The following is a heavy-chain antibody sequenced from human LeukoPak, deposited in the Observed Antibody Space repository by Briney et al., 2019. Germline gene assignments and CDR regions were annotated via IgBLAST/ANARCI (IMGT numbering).Heavy chain of an antibody. D-gene: IGHD6-13*01. Sequence: GGSLRLSCAASGFTFSSYWMHWVRQAPGKGLEWVAALKEDGSRQYYVDSVTGRFTISRDNVKNSLYLQMSSLRVEDTAVYFCARDLSSRDGYWGQGTVVTVSS. J-gene: IGHJ4*02. CDR1: GFTFSSYW. V-gene: IGHV3-7*03. CDR3: ARDLSSRDGY. CDR2: LKEDGSRQ.